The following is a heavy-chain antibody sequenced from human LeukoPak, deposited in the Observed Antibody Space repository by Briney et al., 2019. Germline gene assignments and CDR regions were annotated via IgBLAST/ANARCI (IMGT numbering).Heavy chain of an antibody. D-gene: IGHD6-19*01. J-gene: IGHJ4*02. V-gene: IGHV4-59*08. Sequence: SETLSLTCTVSGGSISSYYWSWIRQPPGKGLEWIGCIYYSGSTNYNPSLKSRVTISVDTSKNQFSLKLSSVTAADTAVYYCARSSVAGIDYWGQGTLVTVSS. CDR3: ARSSVAGIDY. CDR2: IYYSGST. CDR1: GGSISSYY.